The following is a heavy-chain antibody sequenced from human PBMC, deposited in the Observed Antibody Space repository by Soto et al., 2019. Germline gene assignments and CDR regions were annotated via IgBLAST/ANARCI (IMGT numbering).Heavy chain of an antibody. D-gene: IGHD3-10*01. V-gene: IGHV1-3*01. CDR3: ARVAPSGGSVPRFDP. CDR2: INAGNGNT. Sequence: QVQLVQSGAEVKEPGASVRVSCKAFGYTFTAYNIHWLRQAPGQGLEWMGWINAGNGNTRSSRKFRGRVIITRDTSAPTAYLEVDSMRSEDTAIYYCARVAPSGGSVPRFDPWGQGTLLTVSS. J-gene: IGHJ5*02. CDR1: GYTFTAYN.